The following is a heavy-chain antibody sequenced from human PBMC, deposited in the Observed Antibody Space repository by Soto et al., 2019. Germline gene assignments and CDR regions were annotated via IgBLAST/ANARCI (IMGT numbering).Heavy chain of an antibody. J-gene: IGHJ4*02. CDR1: GYTFTGYY. CDR3: ARESGIAARSGDNFDY. Sequence: ASVKVSCKASGYTFTGYYIHWVRQAPGQGLEWMGWINSNSGGANFAQKFRGRVTMTRDTSISTAYMALSRLRSDDTAVFYCARESGIAARSGDNFDYWGQGTLVTVSS. D-gene: IGHD6-6*01. V-gene: IGHV1-2*02. CDR2: INSNSGGA.